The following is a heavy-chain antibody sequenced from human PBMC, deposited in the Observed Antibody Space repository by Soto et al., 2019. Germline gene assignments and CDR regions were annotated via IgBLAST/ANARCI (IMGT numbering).Heavy chain of an antibody. CDR2: VNSDGSYT. CDR3: ARGDRCSGGTCYSVGYYGMDV. V-gene: IGHV3-74*01. Sequence: EVQLVESGGGLVQPGGSLRLSCAASGFTFSSYWMHWVRQAPGKGLVWVSHVNSDGSYTSYADSVKGRFTISRDNAKDTLYLQLNSLRAEDTALYYCARGDRCSGGTCYSVGYYGMDVWGQGTTATVSS. D-gene: IGHD2-15*01. J-gene: IGHJ6*02. CDR1: GFTFSSYW.